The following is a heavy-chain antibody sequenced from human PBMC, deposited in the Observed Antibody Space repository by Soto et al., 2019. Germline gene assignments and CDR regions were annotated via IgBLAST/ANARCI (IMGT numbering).Heavy chain of an antibody. D-gene: IGHD5-18*01. V-gene: IGHV3-48*01. CDR3: AREGGPTAMDQYNWFAP. J-gene: IGHJ5*02. CDR2: ISSSSSTI. CDR1: GFTFSSYS. Sequence: EVQLVESGGGLVQPGGSLRLSCAASGFTFSSYSMNWARQAPGKGLEWVSYISSSSSTIYYADSVKGRFTISRDNAKNSLYLQMNSLRAEDTAVYFCAREGGPTAMDQYNWFAPWGQGTLVTVSS.